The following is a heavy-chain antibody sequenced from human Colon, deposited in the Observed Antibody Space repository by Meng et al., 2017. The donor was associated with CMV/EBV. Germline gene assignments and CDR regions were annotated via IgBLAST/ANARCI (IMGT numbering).Heavy chain of an antibody. J-gene: IGHJ4*02. CDR3: ARAPDIGGRPPGPFQY. CDR1: GESLGGIY. Sequence: LWKASGPLCPTCALHGESLGGIYRSWSRQPPGKGREWIGEINHSGSTNYNPPLKSRVTISVDTSKNQFSLKLSSVTAADTAVYYCARAPDIGGRPPGPFQYWGQGALVTVSS. V-gene: IGHV4-34*01. CDR2: INHSGST. D-gene: IGHD5-12*01.